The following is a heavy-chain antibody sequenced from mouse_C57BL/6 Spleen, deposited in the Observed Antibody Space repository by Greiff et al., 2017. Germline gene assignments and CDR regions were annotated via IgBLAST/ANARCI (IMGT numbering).Heavy chain of an antibody. CDR3: ARADDYATFAY. CDR2: IYPGDGDT. J-gene: IGHJ3*01. D-gene: IGHD2-13*01. Sequence: QVQLQQSGPELVKPGASVKISCKASGYAFSSSWMNWVKQRHGKGLEWIGRIYPGDGDTNYNGKFKGKATLTADKSSSTAYMQLSSLTSEDSAVYFCARADDYATFAYWGQGTLVTVSA. V-gene: IGHV1-82*01. CDR1: GYAFSSSW.